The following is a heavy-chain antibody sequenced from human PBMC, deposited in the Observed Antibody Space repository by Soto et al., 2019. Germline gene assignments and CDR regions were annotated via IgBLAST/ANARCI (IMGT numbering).Heavy chain of an antibody. CDR3: ARGLGSYYYYGMDF. Sequence: EVQLVESGGGVVQPGGSLRLSCVASGFTFDDYIMHWVRRAPGKGLEWLSHLSWDGANTYYADSVKGRFAVSRDNSKNSLYLQMSSLRTEDTALYYCARGLGSYYYYGMDFWGQGTTVTVSS. D-gene: IGHD7-27*01. CDR1: GFTFDDYI. CDR2: LSWDGANT. V-gene: IGHV3-43*01. J-gene: IGHJ6*02.